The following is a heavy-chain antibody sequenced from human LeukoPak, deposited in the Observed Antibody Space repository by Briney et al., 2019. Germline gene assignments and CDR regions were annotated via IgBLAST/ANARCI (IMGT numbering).Heavy chain of an antibody. CDR1: GFTFSSYS. V-gene: IGHV3-21*01. CDR2: ISSSSSYI. J-gene: IGHJ4*02. CDR3: ARGNWNYVWGY. Sequence: GGSLRLSCAASGFTFSSYSMNWVRQAPGKRLEWVSSISSSSSYIYYADSVKGRFTISRDNAKNSLYLQMNSLRAEDTAVYYCARGNWNYVWGYWGQGTLVTVSS. D-gene: IGHD1-7*01.